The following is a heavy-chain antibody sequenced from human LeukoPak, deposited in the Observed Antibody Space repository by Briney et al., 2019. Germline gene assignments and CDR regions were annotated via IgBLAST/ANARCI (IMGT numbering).Heavy chain of an antibody. CDR2: ISASGGDT. D-gene: IGHD6-13*01. J-gene: IGHJ4*02. CDR1: GGSISSGDYY. CDR3: AKDAAGPEY. Sequence: ETLSLTCTVSGGSISSGDYYWSWVRQAPGKGLDWVSGISASGGDTWYPDSVKGRFTISRDNSKNTLFLQMSSLRVEDTAMYYCAKDAAGPEYWGQGTLVTVSS. V-gene: IGHV3-23*01.